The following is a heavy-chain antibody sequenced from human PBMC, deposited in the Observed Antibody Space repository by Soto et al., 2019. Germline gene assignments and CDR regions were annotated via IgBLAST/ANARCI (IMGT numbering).Heavy chain of an antibody. D-gene: IGHD6-13*01. V-gene: IGHV1-18*01. CDR1: GYTFSNFG. J-gene: IGHJ5*02. CDR3: ARQDSSSWYWFDP. CDR2: ISAYNGNT. Sequence: VKVSCKASGYTFSNFGISWVRQAPGQGLEWMGWISAYNGNTNYAQKLQGRVTMTTDTSTSTAYMELRSLRSDDTAVYYCARQDSSSWYWFDPWGQGTLVTVSS.